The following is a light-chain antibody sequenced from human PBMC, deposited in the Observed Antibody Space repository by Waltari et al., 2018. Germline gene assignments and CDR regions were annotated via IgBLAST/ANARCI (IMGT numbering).Light chain of an antibody. CDR3: QQYNSYPYT. Sequence: DIQMTQSPSTLSASVGDWVTITCRASQTISHRLAWYQQKPGKAPKLLIYEASILQSGGPSGFSGSGSGTEFILTISSLQPDDFATYYCQQYNSYPYTLGQGTKLEI. CDR2: EAS. V-gene: IGKV1-5*03. CDR1: QTISHR. J-gene: IGKJ2*01.